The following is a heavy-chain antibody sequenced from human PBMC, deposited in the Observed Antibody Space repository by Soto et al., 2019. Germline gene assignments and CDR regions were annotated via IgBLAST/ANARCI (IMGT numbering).Heavy chain of an antibody. D-gene: IGHD2-2*01. CDR3: ARGGYCSSRGSSLSYFWFDP. Sequence: EVQLVESGGGLVQPGGSLRLSCAASGFTLSTYDMHWVRQATGKGLEWVSGIGTAGDTSYPASVKSRFTTSRKNAKNSLYLQMNRLSIGDTAVYYCARGGYCSSRGSSLSYFWFDPWGQGTLVTVSS. J-gene: IGHJ5*02. V-gene: IGHV3-13*01. CDR1: GFTLSTYD. CDR2: IGTAGDT.